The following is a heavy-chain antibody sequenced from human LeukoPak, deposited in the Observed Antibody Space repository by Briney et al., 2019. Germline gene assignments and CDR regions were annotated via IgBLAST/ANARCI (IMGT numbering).Heavy chain of an antibody. J-gene: IGHJ4*02. V-gene: IGHV3-48*01. Sequence: GGSLRLSCAASGFTFSTHSMNWVRQAPGKGLEWVSYISSRSSTIYYADSVKGRFTISRDNAKNSLYLQMNSLRGEDTALYYCARDSGTYYFVYWGQGALVTVSS. CDR2: ISSRSSTI. D-gene: IGHD1-26*01. CDR3: ARDSGTYYFVY. CDR1: GFTFSTHS.